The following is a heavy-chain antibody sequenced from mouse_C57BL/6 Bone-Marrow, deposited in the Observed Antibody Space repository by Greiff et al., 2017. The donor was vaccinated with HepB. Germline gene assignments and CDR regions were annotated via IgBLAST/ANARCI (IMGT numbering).Heavy chain of an antibody. V-gene: IGHV3-1*01. CDR1: GYSITSGYD. Sequence: EVKLQESGPGMVKPSQSLSLTCTVTGYSITSGYDWHWIRHFPGNKLEWMGYISYSGSTNYNPSLKSRISITHDTSKNHFFLKLNSVTTEDTATYYCARAGYYSNYEGYYFDYWGQGTTLTVSS. J-gene: IGHJ2*01. CDR3: ARAGYYSNYEGYYFDY. D-gene: IGHD2-5*01. CDR2: ISYSGST.